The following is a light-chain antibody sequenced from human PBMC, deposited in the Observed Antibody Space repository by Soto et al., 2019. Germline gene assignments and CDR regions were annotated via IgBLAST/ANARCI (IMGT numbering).Light chain of an antibody. Sequence: EIVLTQSPATLSFSSGERATLSFRASQSVSSYLAWYQQKPGQAPRLLIYDASNRATGIPARFSGSGSGTDFTLTISSLEPEDFAVYYCQQRSNLITFGQGTRLEIK. V-gene: IGKV3-11*01. CDR1: QSVSSY. CDR2: DAS. J-gene: IGKJ5*01. CDR3: QQRSNLIT.